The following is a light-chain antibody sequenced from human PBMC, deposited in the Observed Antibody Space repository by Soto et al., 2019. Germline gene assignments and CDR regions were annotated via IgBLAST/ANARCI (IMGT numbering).Light chain of an antibody. CDR3: QQRSNWPPVIT. CDR1: QSFSSY. Sequence: EIVLTQSPATLSLSLGERATLSCSASQSFSSYLAWYQQKPGQAPRLLIYDASKRATGIPARFSGRGSGTDFTLTISRLEPEDFAVYYCQQRSNWPPVITFGQGTRLEIK. V-gene: IGKV3-11*01. CDR2: DAS. J-gene: IGKJ5*01.